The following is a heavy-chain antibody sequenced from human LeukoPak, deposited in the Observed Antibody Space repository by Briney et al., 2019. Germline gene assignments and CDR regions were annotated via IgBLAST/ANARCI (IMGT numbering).Heavy chain of an antibody. Sequence: ASVKVSCKASGGTFSSYAISWVRQAPGQGLEWMGGIIPIFGTANYAQKFQGRVTITTDESTSTAYMELSSLRSEDTAVYYCARGYYYDSSGYFRFDPWGQGTWSPSPQ. D-gene: IGHD3-22*01. CDR3: ARGYYYDSSGYFRFDP. J-gene: IGHJ5*02. CDR2: IIPIFGTA. V-gene: IGHV1-69*05. CDR1: GGTFSSYA.